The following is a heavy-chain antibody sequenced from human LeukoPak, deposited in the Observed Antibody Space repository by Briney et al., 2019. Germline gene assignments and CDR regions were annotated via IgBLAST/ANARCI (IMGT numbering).Heavy chain of an antibody. CDR2: ISYDGSNI. CDR1: GFTFSSYA. Sequence: PGGSLRLSCAASGFTFSSYAMHWVRQAPGKGLEWVAVISYDGSNIYYADSVKGRFTISRDNSKNTLYLQMNSLRAEDTAVYYCARTRYDFWSSPTDYWGQGTLVTVSS. D-gene: IGHD3-3*01. CDR3: ARTRYDFWSSPTDY. V-gene: IGHV3-30-3*01. J-gene: IGHJ4*02.